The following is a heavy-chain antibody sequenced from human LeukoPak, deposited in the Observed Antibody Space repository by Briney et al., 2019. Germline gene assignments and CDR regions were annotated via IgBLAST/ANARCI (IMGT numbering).Heavy chain of an antibody. D-gene: IGHD6-13*01. CDR3: ARDSLAAAGRDYYYYCMDV. J-gene: IGHJ6*04. Sequence: ASVKVSCKASGYTFTSYGISWVRQAPGQGLEWMGWISAYNGNTNYAQKLQGRVTMTTDTSTSTAYMELRSLRSDDTAVYYCARDSLAAAGRDYYYYCMDVWGKGTTVTVSS. CDR1: GYTFTSYG. V-gene: IGHV1-18*04. CDR2: ISAYNGNT.